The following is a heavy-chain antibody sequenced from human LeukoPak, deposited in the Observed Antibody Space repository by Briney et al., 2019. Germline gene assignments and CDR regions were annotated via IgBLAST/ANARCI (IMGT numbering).Heavy chain of an antibody. V-gene: IGHV4-34*01. CDR3: AGENQGLLWFGELPTSRKFDY. CDR2: INHSGST. Sequence: SETLSLTCAVYGGSFSGHYWSWIRQPPGKGLEWIGEINHSGSTNYNPSLKSRVTISVDTSKNQFSLKLSSVTAADTAVYYCAGENQGLLWFGELPTSRKFDYWGQGTLVTVSS. CDR1: GGSFSGHY. J-gene: IGHJ4*02. D-gene: IGHD3-10*01.